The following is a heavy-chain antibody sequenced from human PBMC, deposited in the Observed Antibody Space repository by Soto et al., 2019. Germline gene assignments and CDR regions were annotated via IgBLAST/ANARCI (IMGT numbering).Heavy chain of an antibody. J-gene: IGHJ4*02. Sequence: AGGSLRLSCAASGFTFSSYSMNWVRQAPGKGLEWVSYISSSSSTIYYADSVKGRFTISRDNAKNSLYLQMNSLRDEDTAVYYCARDSHWWEPREVFDYWGQGTLVTVSS. CDR1: GFTFSSYS. V-gene: IGHV3-48*02. CDR2: ISSSSSTI. CDR3: ARDSHWWEPREVFDY. D-gene: IGHD1-26*01.